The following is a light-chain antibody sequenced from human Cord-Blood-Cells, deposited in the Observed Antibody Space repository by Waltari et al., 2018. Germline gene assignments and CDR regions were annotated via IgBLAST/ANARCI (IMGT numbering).Light chain of an antibody. CDR1: DSDVGSYTR. J-gene: IGLJ3*02. Sequence: QSALTQPASVSGSPGQSITISCTGTDSDVGSYTRVYWYQQHPGKAPKHMIYEGSKRPSGVSNRFSGSKSGNTASLTIAGLQAEDEADYYCCSYAGSSTWVFGGGTKLTVL. CDR2: EGS. CDR3: CSYAGSSTWV. V-gene: IGLV2-23*01.